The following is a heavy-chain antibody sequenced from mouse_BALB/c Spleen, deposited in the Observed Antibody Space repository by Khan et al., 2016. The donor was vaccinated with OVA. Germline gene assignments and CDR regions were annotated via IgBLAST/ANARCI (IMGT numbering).Heavy chain of an antibody. CDR3: AWGYCMYGSWFAY. Sequence: QIQLVQSGPELKKPGETVKISCKASGYTFTNYGMNWVKQAPGKGLKWMGWINTNTGEPTFAEEFKERFAFSLETSASTAYLQINSLKNEDTATFFCAWGYCMYGSWFAYWGQGTLVTVSA. CDR1: GYTFTNYG. D-gene: IGHD2-14*01. J-gene: IGHJ3*01. CDR2: INTNTGEP. V-gene: IGHV9-3*02.